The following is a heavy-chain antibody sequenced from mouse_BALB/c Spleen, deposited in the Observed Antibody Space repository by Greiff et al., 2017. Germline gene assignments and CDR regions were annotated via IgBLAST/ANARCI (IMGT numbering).Heavy chain of an antibody. J-gene: IGHJ2*01. CDR3: ARSYYGSSEYYFDY. V-gene: IGHV1-7*01. D-gene: IGHD1-1*01. CDR2: INPSTGYT. CDR1: GYTFTSYW. Sequence: QVQLQQSGAELAKPGASVKMSCKASGYTFTSYWMHWVKQRPGQGLEWIGYINPSTGYTEYNQKFKDKATLTADKSSSTAYMQLSSLTSEDSAVYYCARSYYGSSEYYFDYWGQGTTLTVSS.